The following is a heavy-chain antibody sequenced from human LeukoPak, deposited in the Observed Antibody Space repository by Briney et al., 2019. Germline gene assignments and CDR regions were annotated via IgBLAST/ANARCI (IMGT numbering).Heavy chain of an antibody. Sequence: PGVSLRLSCAASGFTFNASPFHWVRQAPGKGLEWVAIISYDGTNRYYADSVKGRFTISRDNSKNTLYLQMNSLRAEDTAVYYCARPAVGANWGSRNGMDVWGQGTTVTVSS. V-gene: IGHV3-30*14. CDR2: ISYDGTNR. CDR1: GFTFNASP. CDR3: ARPAVGANWGSRNGMDV. J-gene: IGHJ6*02. D-gene: IGHD7-27*01.